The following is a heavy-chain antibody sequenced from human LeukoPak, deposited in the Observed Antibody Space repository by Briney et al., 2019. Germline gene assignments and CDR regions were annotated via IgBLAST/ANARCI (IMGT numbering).Heavy chain of an antibody. Sequence: PGGSLRLSCAASGFTFSSYGMHWVRQAPGKGLEWVAVIWYDGSNKYYADSVKGRFTISRDNSKNTLYLQMNSLRAEDTAVYYCAKTASAQWELDYWGQGTLVTVSS. CDR2: IWYDGSNK. D-gene: IGHD1-26*01. J-gene: IGHJ4*02. CDR3: AKTASAQWELDY. CDR1: GFTFSSYG. V-gene: IGHV3-30*02.